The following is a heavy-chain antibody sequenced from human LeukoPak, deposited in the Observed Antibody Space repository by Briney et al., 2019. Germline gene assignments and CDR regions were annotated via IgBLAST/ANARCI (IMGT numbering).Heavy chain of an antibody. V-gene: IGHV1-8*01. Sequence: ASVKVSCKASRYTFTSYDINWVRQATGQGLEWMGWMNPNSGNTGYAQKFQGRVTMTRNTSISTAYMELSSLRSEDTAVYYCARSDMRGSYCTNGVCYTSVNKFDPWGQGTLVTVSS. CDR2: MNPNSGNT. CDR1: RYTFTSYD. J-gene: IGHJ5*02. CDR3: ARSDMRGSYCTNGVCYTSVNKFDP. D-gene: IGHD2-8*01.